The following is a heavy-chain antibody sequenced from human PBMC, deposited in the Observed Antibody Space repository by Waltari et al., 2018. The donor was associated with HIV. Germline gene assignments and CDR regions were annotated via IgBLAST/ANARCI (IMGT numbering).Heavy chain of an antibody. V-gene: IGHV3-21*01. CDR3: ARVATMIVVVTNPYYFDY. Sequence: EVQLVESGGGLVKPGGSLRLACAASGFTFSGYSIKWVRQAPGKGLEWVSFISSSSSYKYYADSVKGRFTISRDNAKNSLYLQMNSLRAEDTAVYYCARVATMIVVVTNPYYFDYWGQGTLVTVSS. D-gene: IGHD3-22*01. CDR2: ISSSSSYK. CDR1: GFTFSGYS. J-gene: IGHJ4*02.